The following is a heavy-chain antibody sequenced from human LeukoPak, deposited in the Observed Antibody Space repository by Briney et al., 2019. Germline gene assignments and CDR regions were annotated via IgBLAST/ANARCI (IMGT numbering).Heavy chain of an antibody. V-gene: IGHV1-8*03. J-gene: IGHJ4*02. CDR1: GYTFTSYD. CDR2: MNPNSGNT. D-gene: IGHD3-10*01. Sequence: GASVKVSCKASGYTFTSYDINWVRQATGQGLEWMGWMNPNSGNTAYAQKFQGRVTITRNTSISTAYMELSSLRSEDTAVYYCARDPSMVRGENTPYFDYWGQGTLVTVSS. CDR3: ARDPSMVRGENTPYFDY.